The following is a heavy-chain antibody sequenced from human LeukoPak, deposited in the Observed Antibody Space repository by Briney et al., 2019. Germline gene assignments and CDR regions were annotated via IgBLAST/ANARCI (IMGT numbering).Heavy chain of an antibody. D-gene: IGHD3-3*01. J-gene: IGHJ6*03. CDR2: ISGSGGST. V-gene: IGHV3-23*01. Sequence: PGGSLRLSCAASGFTFSSYWMSWVRQAPGKGLEWVSVISGSGGSTYYADSVKGRFTISRDNSKNTLYLQMNSLGAEDTAVYYCAKGGDFWSGYSRGYYMDVWGKGTTVTVSS. CDR3: AKGGDFWSGYSRGYYMDV. CDR1: GFTFSSYW.